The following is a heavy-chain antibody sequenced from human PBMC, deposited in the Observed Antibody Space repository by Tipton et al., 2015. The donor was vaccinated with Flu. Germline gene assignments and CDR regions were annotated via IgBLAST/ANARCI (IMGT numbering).Heavy chain of an antibody. CDR3: ARDASVVATPDY. CDR2: IRNDGSDK. V-gene: IGHV3-30*02. D-gene: IGHD5-12*01. Sequence: GSLRLSCAASGFIFSSYSMNWVRQAPGKGLEWVGFIRNDGSDKYYAGSVKGRFTISRDNSKNTVYMQVNSLRAEDTAVYFCARDASVVATPDYWGQGTLVTVSS. CDR1: GFIFSSYS. J-gene: IGHJ4*02.